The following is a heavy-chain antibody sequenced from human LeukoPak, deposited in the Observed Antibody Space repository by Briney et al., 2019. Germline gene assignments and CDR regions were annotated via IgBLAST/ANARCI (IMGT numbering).Heavy chain of an antibody. Sequence: GGSLRLSCAASGFTFSSYSMNWVRQAPGKGLEWVSSISSSSSYIYYADSVKGRFTISRDNAKNSLYLQMNSLRAEDTAVYYCARGVPRRSWYFPNYFDYWGQGTLATVSS. CDR1: GFTFSSYS. CDR3: ARGVPRRSWYFPNYFDY. V-gene: IGHV3-21*01. D-gene: IGHD2-15*01. CDR2: ISSSSSYI. J-gene: IGHJ4*02.